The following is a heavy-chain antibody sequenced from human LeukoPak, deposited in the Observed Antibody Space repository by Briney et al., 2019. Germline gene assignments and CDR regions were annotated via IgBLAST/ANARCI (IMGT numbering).Heavy chain of an antibody. CDR2: IYPGDSDT. CDR3: ARQNRLWSGYYYYYYGMDV. V-gene: IGHV5-51*01. J-gene: IGHJ6*02. D-gene: IGHD3-3*01. Sequence: GESLKISCKGSGYSFTSYWIGWVRQVPGKGLEWMGIIYPGDSDTRYSPSFQGQVTISADKSISTAYLQWSSLKASDTAMYYCARQNRLWSGYYYYYYGMDVWGQGTTVTVSS. CDR1: GYSFTSYW.